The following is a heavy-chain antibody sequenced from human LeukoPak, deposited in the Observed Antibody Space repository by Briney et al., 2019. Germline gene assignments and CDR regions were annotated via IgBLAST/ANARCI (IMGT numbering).Heavy chain of an antibody. D-gene: IGHD4/OR15-4a*01. V-gene: IGHV3-53*01. CDR1: EFSVGSNY. CDR3: ARRAGAYSHPYDY. Sequence: GGSLRLSCAASEFSVGSNYMTWVRQAPGKGLEWVSLIYSGGSTHYSDSVKGRFTISRDNSKNTLYLQMNSLRAEDTAVYYCARRAGAYSHPYDYWGQGTLVTVSS. CDR2: IYSGGST. J-gene: IGHJ4*02.